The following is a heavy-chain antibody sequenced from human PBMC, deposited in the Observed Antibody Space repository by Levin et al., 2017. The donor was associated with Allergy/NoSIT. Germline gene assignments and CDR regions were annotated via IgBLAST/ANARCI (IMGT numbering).Heavy chain of an antibody. CDR1: GFTFSSYS. V-gene: IGHV3-21*01. CDR2: ISSSSSYI. CDR3: ASSRIAVAGSVY. D-gene: IGHD6-19*01. Sequence: GGSLRLSCAASGFTFSSYSMNWVRQAPGKGLEWVSSISSSSSYIYYADSVKGRFTISRDNAKNSLYLQMNSLRAEDTAVYYCASSRIAVAGSVYWGQGTLVTVSS. J-gene: IGHJ4*02.